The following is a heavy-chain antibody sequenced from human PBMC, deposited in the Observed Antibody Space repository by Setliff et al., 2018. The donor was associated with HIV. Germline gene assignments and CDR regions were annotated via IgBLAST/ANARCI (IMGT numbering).Heavy chain of an antibody. CDR1: GLSLSTSGVG. CDR3: AYAGRKLRVPYFDF. J-gene: IGHJ4*02. Sequence: SGPTLVNPTPTLTLTCTFSGLSLSTSGVGVGWIRQSQGKALEWIAFIYWNNNKHYSTSPKSRLTVTKDTSKNRVVFTMTNMDPVDTATYYCAYAGRKLRVPYFDFWGQGTPVTVSS. V-gene: IGHV2-5*01. CDR2: IYWNNNK.